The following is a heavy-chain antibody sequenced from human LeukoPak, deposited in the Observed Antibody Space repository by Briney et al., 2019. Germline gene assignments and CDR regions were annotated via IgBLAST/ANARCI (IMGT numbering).Heavy chain of an antibody. J-gene: IGHJ6*03. V-gene: IGHV3-11*01. D-gene: IGHD6-19*01. CDR2: ISSSGSTI. CDR3: TTSSYSSGLHYYYYYYMDV. Sequence: PGGSLRLSCAASGFTFSDYYMSWIRQAPGKGLEWVSYISSSGSTICYADSVKGRFTISRDNAKNSLYLQMNSLRAEDTAVYYCTTSSYSSGLHYYYYYYMDVWGKGTTVTVSS. CDR1: GFTFSDYY.